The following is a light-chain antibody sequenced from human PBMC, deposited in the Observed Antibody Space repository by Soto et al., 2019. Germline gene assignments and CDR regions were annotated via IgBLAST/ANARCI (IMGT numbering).Light chain of an antibody. CDR1: QSVSSD. V-gene: IGKV3-11*01. CDR2: DAS. CDR3: QQRSNWPLT. Sequence: EIVLTQSPATLSLSPGERATLSCRASQSVSSDLAWYQQKPGQAPSLLIYDASNRSTGVPARFSGSGSGTDFTLTISSLEPEDIAVYYCQQRSNWPLTFGGGTKVEIK. J-gene: IGKJ4*01.